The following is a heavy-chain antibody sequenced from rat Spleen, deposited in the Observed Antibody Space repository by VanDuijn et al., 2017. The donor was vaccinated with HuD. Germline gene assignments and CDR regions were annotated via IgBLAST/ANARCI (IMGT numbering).Heavy chain of an antibody. Sequence: EVQLVESGGGLVQPGRSMKLSCAASGFTFSSFPMAWVRQAPTKGLEWVATISTSGGSTYYRDSVKGRFTISRDNAKSTLYLQMDSLRSEDTATYYCATLPGSGVDAWGQGASVTVSS. D-gene: IGHD1-4*01. V-gene: IGHV5-46*01. J-gene: IGHJ4*01. CDR3: ATLPGSGVDA. CDR1: GFTFSSFP. CDR2: ISTSGGST.